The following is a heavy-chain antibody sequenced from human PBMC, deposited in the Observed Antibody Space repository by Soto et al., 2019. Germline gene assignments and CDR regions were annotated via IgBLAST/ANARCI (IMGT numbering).Heavy chain of an antibody. V-gene: IGHV4-30-4*01. Sequence: PSETLSLTCTVSGGSISSGDYYWSWIRQPPGKGLEWIGYIYYSGSTYYNPSLKSRVTISVDTSKNQFSLKLSSVTAADTAVYYCARGNPQNWFDPWGQGTLVTVPS. J-gene: IGHJ5*02. D-gene: IGHD4-4*01. CDR2: IYYSGST. CDR1: GGSISSGDYY. CDR3: ARGNPQNWFDP.